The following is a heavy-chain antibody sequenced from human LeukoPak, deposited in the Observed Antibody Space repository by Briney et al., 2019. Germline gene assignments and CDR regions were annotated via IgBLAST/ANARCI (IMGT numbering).Heavy chain of an antibody. CDR2: INPSGGST. D-gene: IGHD3-3*01. CDR3: ATDSLGAIFGVVNYFDY. V-gene: IGHV1-46*01. Sequence: ASVKVSCKASGYTFTSYYMHWVRQAPGEGLEWMGIINPSGGSTTYAQKFQGRVTITADKSTSTAYMELSSLRSEDTAVYYCATDSLGAIFGVVNYFDYWGQGTLVTVSS. CDR1: GYTFTSYY. J-gene: IGHJ4*02.